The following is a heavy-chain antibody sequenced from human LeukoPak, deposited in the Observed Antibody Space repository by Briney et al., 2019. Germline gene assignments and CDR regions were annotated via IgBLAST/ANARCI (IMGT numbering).Heavy chain of an antibody. Sequence: SGPALVKPTQTLTLTCTFSGISLSTSGMCVSWIRQPPGKALEWLARIDWDDDKYYSTSLKTRLTISKDTSKNQVVLTMTNMDPVDTATYYCARDILTGYSFDYWGQGTLVTVSS. CDR1: GISLSTSGMC. CDR2: IDWDDDK. D-gene: IGHD3-9*01. V-gene: IGHV2-70*11. CDR3: ARDILTGYSFDY. J-gene: IGHJ4*02.